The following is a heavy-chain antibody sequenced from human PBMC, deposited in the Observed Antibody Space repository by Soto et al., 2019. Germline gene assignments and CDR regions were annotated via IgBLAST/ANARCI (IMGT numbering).Heavy chain of an antibody. CDR2: ISSTSSVI. CDR3: LRGGRGYTRDDVLDA. Sequence: EVQLVESGGGLVKPGGSLRLSCVDSGFTFRSYSMNWVRQAPGKGLEWVASISSTSSVIWYADSLKGRFTISRDNAKNSLFLKMDSLRADDTAVYYGLRGGRGYTRDDVLDAWGHGTMVTVSS. D-gene: IGHD2-2*02. J-gene: IGHJ3*01. V-gene: IGHV3-21*06. CDR1: GFTFRSYS.